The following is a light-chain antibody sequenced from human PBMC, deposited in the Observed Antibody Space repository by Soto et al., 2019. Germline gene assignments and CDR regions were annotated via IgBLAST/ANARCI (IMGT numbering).Light chain of an antibody. V-gene: IGLV2-14*01. CDR2: EVS. J-gene: IGLJ1*01. Sequence: QSVLTQPASVSGSPGQSITISCAGSSSDIGAYKYVSWHQQHPGAAPKLIIYEVSNRPSGVSNRFSGSKSGDTASLTISGLQAEDEADYYCSSYTSTNTLAVFGTGTKLTVL. CDR3: SSYTSTNTLAV. CDR1: SSDIGAYKY.